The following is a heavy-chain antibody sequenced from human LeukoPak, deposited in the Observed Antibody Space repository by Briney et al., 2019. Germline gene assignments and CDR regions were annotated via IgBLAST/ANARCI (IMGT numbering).Heavy chain of an antibody. CDR3: ARGSFYYYDSSGYYSDY. V-gene: IGHV3-53*01. CDR1: GFPFSSYW. Sequence: GGSLRLSCVASGFPFSSYWMTWVRQAPGKGLEWVSVIYSGGSTYYADSVKGRFTISRDNSKNTLYLQMNSLRAEDTAVYYCARGSFYYYDSSGYYSDYWGQGTLVTVSS. D-gene: IGHD3-22*01. J-gene: IGHJ4*02. CDR2: IYSGGST.